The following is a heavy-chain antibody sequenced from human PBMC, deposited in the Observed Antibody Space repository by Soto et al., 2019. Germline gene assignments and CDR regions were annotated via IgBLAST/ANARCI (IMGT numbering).Heavy chain of an antibody. V-gene: IGHV1-18*04. D-gene: IGHD6-19*01. Sequence: QVQLVQSGAEMKKPGASVRVSCKASGYTFTAYGITWVRQAPGQGLQYMGWISTHNGKTNYAQKFQGRVILTTDNSTSTAYMELRALTSDDTAVYYCARGLAVAAVYYFDYWGQGTLVTVSS. CDR1: GYTFTAYG. CDR2: ISTHNGKT. J-gene: IGHJ4*02. CDR3: ARGLAVAAVYYFDY.